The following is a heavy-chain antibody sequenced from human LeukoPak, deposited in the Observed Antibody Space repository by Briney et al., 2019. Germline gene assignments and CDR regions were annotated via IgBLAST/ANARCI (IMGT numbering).Heavy chain of an antibody. Sequence: GESLQISCKASGYSFTNYIIAWVRPKPGKGLEWMGIIYPTDSDTRYNPSFQGQVTISVDTSISTAYLQWGSLEASDTAMYYCARHVSPNSWFYFDFWGQGTLVTVSS. CDR3: ARHVSPNSWFYFDF. J-gene: IGHJ4*02. CDR2: IYPTDSDT. D-gene: IGHD6-13*01. CDR1: GYSFTNYI. V-gene: IGHV5-51*01.